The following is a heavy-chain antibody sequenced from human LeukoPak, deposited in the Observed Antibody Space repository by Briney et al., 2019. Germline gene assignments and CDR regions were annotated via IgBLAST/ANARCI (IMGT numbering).Heavy chain of an antibody. V-gene: IGHV3-74*01. D-gene: IGHD2-8*01. Sequence: GGSLRLSCADPGFTFSGNWMSWVRQSPGKGLVWVSHISTDGSIIRYGDSVKGRFTISRDKAKNTLYLQMNGLTAEDTGVYYCARYLYAFALDVWGKGTTVTVS. J-gene: IGHJ6*03. CDR3: ARYLYAFALDV. CDR2: ISTDGSII. CDR1: GFTFSGNW.